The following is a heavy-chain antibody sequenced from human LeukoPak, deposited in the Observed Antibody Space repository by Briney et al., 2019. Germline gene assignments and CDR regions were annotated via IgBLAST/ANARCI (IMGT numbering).Heavy chain of an antibody. J-gene: IGHJ6*04. CDR3: ASNSMVRGGQYYYYGMDV. CDR1: GGTFSSYA. Sequence: RASVKVSCKASGGTFSSYAISWVRQAPGQGLEWMGGIIPIFGTANYAQKFQGRVTITADESTSTAYMELSSLRSEDTAVYYCASNSMVRGGQYYYYGMDVWGKGTTVTVSS. D-gene: IGHD3-10*01. CDR2: IIPIFGTA. V-gene: IGHV1-69*01.